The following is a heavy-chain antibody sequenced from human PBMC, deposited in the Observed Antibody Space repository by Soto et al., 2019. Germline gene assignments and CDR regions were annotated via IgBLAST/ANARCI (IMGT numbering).Heavy chain of an antibody. Sequence: VAVISYDGSNKYYADSVKGRFTISRDNSKNTLYLQMNSLRAEDTAVYYCAKDRVMAAASPFDYWGQGTLVTVSS. CDR3: AKDRVMAAASPFDY. V-gene: IGHV3-30*18. D-gene: IGHD6-13*01. CDR2: ISYDGSNK. J-gene: IGHJ4*02.